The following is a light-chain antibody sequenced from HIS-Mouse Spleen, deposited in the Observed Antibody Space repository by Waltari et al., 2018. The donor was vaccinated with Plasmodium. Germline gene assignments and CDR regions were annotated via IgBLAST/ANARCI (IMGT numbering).Light chain of an antibody. Sequence: SYVLPQPPSVSVAPGQTARLTCGGNNLRHKSVHWYQQKPGQAPVLVVYDDSDRPSGIPERFSGSNSGNTATLTISRVEAGDEADYYCQVWDSSSDHPVFGGGTKLTVL. J-gene: IGLJ2*01. CDR1: NLRHKS. CDR3: QVWDSSSDHPV. V-gene: IGLV3-21*02. CDR2: DDS.